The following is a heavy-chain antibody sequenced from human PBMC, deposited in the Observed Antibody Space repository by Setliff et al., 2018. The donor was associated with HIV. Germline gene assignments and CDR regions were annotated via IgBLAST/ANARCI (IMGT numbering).Heavy chain of an antibody. CDR2: LYHSGST. D-gene: IGHD3-22*01. V-gene: IGHV4-59*01. Sequence: SETLSLTCSVSSDSISSYYWSWIRQPPGKGLECIGHLYHSGSTHYSPSLKSRVTMSVATSKNQFSLKLTAVTAADTAVYYCARAFFFDTSGYRSYYHYMDVWGKGTTVTVSS. J-gene: IGHJ6*03. CDR1: SDSISSYY. CDR3: ARAFFFDTSGYRSYYHYMDV.